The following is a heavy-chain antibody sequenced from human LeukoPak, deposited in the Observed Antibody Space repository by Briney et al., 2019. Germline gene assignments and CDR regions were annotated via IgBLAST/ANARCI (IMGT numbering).Heavy chain of an antibody. D-gene: IGHD2-8*02. Sequence: SETLSLTCTVSGGSISSGGYYWSWIRQHPGKGLEWIGYIYYRGSTYYNPSLKSRVTISVDTSKNQFSLKLSSVTAADTAVYYCARNTGDAFDIWGQGTMVTVSS. CDR2: IYYRGST. V-gene: IGHV4-31*03. CDR3: ARNTGDAFDI. CDR1: GGSISSGGYY. J-gene: IGHJ3*02.